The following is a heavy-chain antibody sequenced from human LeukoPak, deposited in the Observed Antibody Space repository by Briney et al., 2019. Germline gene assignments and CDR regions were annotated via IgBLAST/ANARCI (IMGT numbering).Heavy chain of an antibody. J-gene: IGHJ5*02. Sequence: GGSLRLSCAASGLTFDDYAMHWVRQAPGKGLEWVSGISWNSGSIGYADSVKGRFTISRDNAKNSLYLQMNSLRAEDMALYYCAKGGGYNWNDAEYNWFDPWGQGTLVTVSS. CDR2: ISWNSGSI. CDR1: GLTFDDYA. V-gene: IGHV3-9*03. CDR3: AKGGGYNWNDAEYNWFDP. D-gene: IGHD1-1*01.